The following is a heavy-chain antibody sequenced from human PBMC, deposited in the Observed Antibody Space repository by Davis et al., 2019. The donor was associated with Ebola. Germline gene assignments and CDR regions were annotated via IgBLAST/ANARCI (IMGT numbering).Heavy chain of an antibody. D-gene: IGHD1-1*01. V-gene: IGHV3-23*01. Sequence: PGGSLRLSCAASGFTFSSHAMIWVRQAPGKGLEWVSAISGSGDNTYYADSVKGRFTISRDNSKNTLYLQMNSLRAEDTAVYYCAKDVSSNNYRHYWGQGTLATVSS. CDR1: GFTFSSHA. J-gene: IGHJ4*02. CDR3: AKDVSSNNYRHY. CDR2: ISGSGDNT.